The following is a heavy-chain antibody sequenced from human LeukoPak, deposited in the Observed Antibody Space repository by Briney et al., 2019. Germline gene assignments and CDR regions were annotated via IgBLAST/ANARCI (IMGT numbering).Heavy chain of an antibody. CDR2: ISSSSSYI. D-gene: IGHD3-22*01. CDR1: GFTFSSYS. Sequence: PGGSLRLSCAASGFTFSSYSMNWVRQAPGKGLEWVSSISSSSSYIYYADSVKGRFTISRDNAKNSLYLQMNSLRAEDTAVYYCAKDLGDYYDSSGYYYAYWGQGTLVTVSS. CDR3: AKDLGDYYDSSGYYYAY. J-gene: IGHJ4*02. V-gene: IGHV3-21*01.